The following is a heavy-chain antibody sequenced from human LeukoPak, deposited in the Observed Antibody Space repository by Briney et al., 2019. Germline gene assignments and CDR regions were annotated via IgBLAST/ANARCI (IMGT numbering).Heavy chain of an antibody. V-gene: IGHV1-58*01. D-gene: IGHD1-7*01. CDR3: AADDRELLNLDY. CDR2: IVVGSGNT. J-gene: IGHJ4*02. CDR1: GFTFTSSA. Sequence: SVKVSCKASGFTFTSSAVQWVRQARGQRLEWIGWIVVGSGNTNYAQKFQERVTITRDMSTSTAYMELSSLRSEDTAVYYCAADDRELLNLDYWGQGTLVTVSS.